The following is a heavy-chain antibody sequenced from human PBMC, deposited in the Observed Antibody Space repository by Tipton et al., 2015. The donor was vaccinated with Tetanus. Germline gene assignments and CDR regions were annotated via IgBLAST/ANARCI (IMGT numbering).Heavy chain of an antibody. V-gene: IGHV4-59*01. CDR3: ARSKLLWFGESLSGFDS. D-gene: IGHD3-10*01. Sequence: TLSLTCTVSGGSISGSYWNWIRQPPGKGLEWIGYVYYNGNTHYNPALKSRVTISVDTSKNQFSLRLTSVTAADTAVYYCARSKLLWFGESLSGFDSWGQGTRVTVSA. J-gene: IGHJ4*02. CDR2: VYYNGNT. CDR1: GGSISGSY.